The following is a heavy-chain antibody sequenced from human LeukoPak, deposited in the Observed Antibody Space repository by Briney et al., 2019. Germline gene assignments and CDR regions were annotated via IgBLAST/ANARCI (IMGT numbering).Heavy chain of an antibody. CDR2: INGNSGGT. V-gene: IGHV1-2*04. J-gene: IGHJ3*02. D-gene: IGHD2-15*01. CDR1: VSTFTGYY. Sequence: ASVKLSCTASVSTFTGYYMHWVREGPGQPLGWGGWINGNSGGTESAKKIQGWSTVTRDTYISTAYMELRRLRSDDTAVYYCARAHGAIVVVVAATSIDDSFDIWGQGTMVTVSS. CDR3: ARAHGAIVVVVAATSIDDSFDI.